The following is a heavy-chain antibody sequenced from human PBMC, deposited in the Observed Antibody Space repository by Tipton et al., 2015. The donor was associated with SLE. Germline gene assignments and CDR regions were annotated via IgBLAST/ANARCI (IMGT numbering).Heavy chain of an antibody. D-gene: IGHD2-21*02. CDR1: GDSVSSNSAA. CDR2: TYYRSKWYN. CDR3: ALGVVVTAIAWGEYFQH. Sequence: GLVKPSQTLSLTCAISGDSVSSNSAAWNWIRQSPSRGLEWLGRTYYRSKWYNDYAVSVKSRITINPDTSKNQFSLQLNSVTPEDTAVYYCALGVVVTAIAWGEYFQHWGRGALVTVSS. V-gene: IGHV6-1*01. J-gene: IGHJ1*01.